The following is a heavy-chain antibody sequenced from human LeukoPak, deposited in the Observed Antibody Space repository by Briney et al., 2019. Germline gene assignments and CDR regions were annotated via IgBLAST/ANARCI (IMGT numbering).Heavy chain of an antibody. D-gene: IGHD3-22*01. CDR1: GFTFSSYG. J-gene: IGHJ4*02. CDR3: ARAAYDSSGYLTL. V-gene: IGHV3-33*01. CDR2: IWYDGTNK. Sequence: GGSLRLSCAASGFTFSSYGMHWVRQAPGKGLEWVAVIWYDGTNKYYADSVKGRFTISRDNSKNTLFLQMNIMRAEDTAVYYCARAAYDSSGYLTLWGQGTLVAVSS.